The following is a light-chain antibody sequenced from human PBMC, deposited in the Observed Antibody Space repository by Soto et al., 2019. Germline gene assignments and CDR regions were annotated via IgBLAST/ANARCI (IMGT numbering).Light chain of an antibody. V-gene: IGKV1-33*01. CDR3: QHYDNLPRDT. CDR1: QDISNS. J-gene: IGKJ2*01. Sequence: DIPMTQSPSSLSTSVGERVTITCHASQDISNSLNWYQQKPGKAPNLLIYEASKLQTGVPSRFSGGGSGTHFTFTISHLQPEDIETYYCQHYDNLPRDTFGLGTKLEIK. CDR2: EAS.